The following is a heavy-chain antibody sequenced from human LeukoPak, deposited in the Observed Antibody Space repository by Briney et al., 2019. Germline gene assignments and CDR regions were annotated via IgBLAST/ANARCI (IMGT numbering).Heavy chain of an antibody. CDR1: GFTFSSYA. CDR3: ARESAGKYQLPFFDY. V-gene: IGHV3-30-3*01. D-gene: IGHD2-2*01. J-gene: IGHJ4*02. CDR2: ISYDGSNK. Sequence: GGSLRLSCAASGFTFSSYAMHWVRQAPGKGLEWVAVISYDGSNKYYADSVKGRFTISRDNSKNTLYLQMNSLRAEDTAVYYCARESAGKYQLPFFDYWGQGTLVTVSS.